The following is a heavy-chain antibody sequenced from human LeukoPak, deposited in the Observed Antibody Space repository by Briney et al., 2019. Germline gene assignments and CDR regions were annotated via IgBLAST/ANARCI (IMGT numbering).Heavy chain of an antibody. V-gene: IGHV4-39*02. Sequence: SETLSLTCTVSGGSISSSSYYWGWIRQPPGTGLEWIGSIYYSGSTYYNPSLKSRVTISVDTSKNQFSLKLSSVTAADTAVYYCARDREYYDSSGYSYWYFDLWGRGTLVTVSS. CDR1: GGSISSSSYY. CDR2: IYYSGST. J-gene: IGHJ2*01. CDR3: ARDREYYDSSGYSYWYFDL. D-gene: IGHD3-22*01.